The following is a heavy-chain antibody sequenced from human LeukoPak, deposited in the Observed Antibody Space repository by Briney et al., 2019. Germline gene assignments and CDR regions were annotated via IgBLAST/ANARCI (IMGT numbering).Heavy chain of an antibody. CDR1: GGSISSSSYY. J-gene: IGHJ6*03. CDR2: IYYSGST. Sequence: SETLSLTCTVSGGSISSSSYYWGWIRQPPGKGLEWIGSIYYSGSTYYNPSLKSRVTISVDTSKNQFSLKLSSVTAADTAVYYCARGYGSGGYYYYYMDVWGKGTTVTVSS. D-gene: IGHD3-10*01. V-gene: IGHV4-39*01. CDR3: ARGYGSGGYYYYYMDV.